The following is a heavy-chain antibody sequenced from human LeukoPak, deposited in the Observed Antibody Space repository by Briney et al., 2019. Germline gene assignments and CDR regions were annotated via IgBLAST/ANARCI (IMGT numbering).Heavy chain of an antibody. D-gene: IGHD1-14*01. CDR1: GGSLSSYY. Sequence: SGTLSLTCAVSGGSLSSYYRSWIRQAPGKGLEWVGDIYYSGSTNYNPSLKSRVTISVDTSKNQFSLKLSSVTAADTAVYYCARGEVYRSYYYYGMDVWGQGTTVTVSS. J-gene: IGHJ6*02. V-gene: IGHV4-59*01. CDR3: ARGEVYRSYYYYGMDV. CDR2: IYYSGST.